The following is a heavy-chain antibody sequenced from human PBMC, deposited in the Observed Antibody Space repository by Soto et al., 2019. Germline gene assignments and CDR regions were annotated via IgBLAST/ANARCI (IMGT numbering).Heavy chain of an antibody. CDR3: AKGRDYKGFYYYYYMDV. CDR1: GFTFSSYA. V-gene: IGHV3-23*01. CDR2: ISGSGGST. D-gene: IGHD4-4*01. J-gene: IGHJ6*03. Sequence: GGSLRLSCAASGFTFSSYAMSWVRQAPGKGLEWVSAISGSGGSTYYADSVKGRFTISRDNSKNTLYLQMNSLRAEDTAVYYCAKGRDYKGFYYYYYMDVWGKGTTVTVSS.